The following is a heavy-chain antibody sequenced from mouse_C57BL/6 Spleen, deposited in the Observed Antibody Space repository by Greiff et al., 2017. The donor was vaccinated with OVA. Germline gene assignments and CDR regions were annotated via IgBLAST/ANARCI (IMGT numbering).Heavy chain of an antibody. Sequence: QVQLQQPGAELVMPGASVKLSCKASGYTFTSYWMHWVKQRPGQGLEWIGEIDPSDSYTNYNQKFKGKSTLTVDTSSSTAYMQLSSLTSEDSAVYYCARGYYGSSYVFDYWGQGTTLTVSS. CDR3: ARGYYGSSYVFDY. CDR1: GYTFTSYW. V-gene: IGHV1-69*01. CDR2: IDPSDSYT. J-gene: IGHJ2*01. D-gene: IGHD1-1*01.